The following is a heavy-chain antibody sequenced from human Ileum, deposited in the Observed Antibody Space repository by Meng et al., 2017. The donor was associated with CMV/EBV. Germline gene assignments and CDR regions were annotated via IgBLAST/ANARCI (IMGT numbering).Heavy chain of an antibody. V-gene: IGHV3-21*01. CDR2: ISTSGNSM. J-gene: IGHJ4*02. CDR1: GFNFSSYS. CDR3: TRAASGGGPVGEPTDY. D-gene: IGHD3-16*01. Sequence: SGFNFSSYSMNWVRQAPGKGLEWVSSISTSGNSMYYADSVRGRFTISRDNAKNSLYLQMNSLRAEDMAVYYCTRAASGGGPVGEPTDYWGQGTLVTVSS.